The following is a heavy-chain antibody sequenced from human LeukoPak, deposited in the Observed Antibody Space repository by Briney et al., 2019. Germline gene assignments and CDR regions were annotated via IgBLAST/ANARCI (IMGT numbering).Heavy chain of an antibody. CDR1: GGSISSYY. J-gene: IGHJ4*02. Sequence: SETLSLTCTVSGGSISSYYWSWIRQPAGKGLEWIGRIYTSGSTNYNPSLKSRVTMSVDTSKNQFSLKLSSLAAADTAVYYCATGGDPYKTGHWGQGTLVTVSS. CDR2: IYTSGST. CDR3: ATGGDPYKTGH. V-gene: IGHV4-4*07. D-gene: IGHD3-16*01.